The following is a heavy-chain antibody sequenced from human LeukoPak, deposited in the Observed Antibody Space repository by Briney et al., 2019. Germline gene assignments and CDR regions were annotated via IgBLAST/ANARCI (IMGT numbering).Heavy chain of an antibody. V-gene: IGHV3-21*01. D-gene: IGHD1-26*01. J-gene: IGHJ4*02. CDR2: ISSGSSFM. CDR1: GFTFSRYS. Sequence: GGSLRLSCAASGFTFSRYSMNWVRQAPGKGLEWVSSISSGSSFMYYADSVKGRFTISRDNAKNSLYLQMNSLRAEDTAVYYCATPRGSGSYLAFDYWGQGTLVTVSS. CDR3: ATPRGSGSYLAFDY.